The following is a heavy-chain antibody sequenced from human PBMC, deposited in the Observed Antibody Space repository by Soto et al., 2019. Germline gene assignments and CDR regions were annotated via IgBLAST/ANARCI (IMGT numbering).Heavy chain of an antibody. D-gene: IGHD6-19*01. Sequence: PSETLSLTCTVSGGSISSGGYYWSWIRQHPGKGLEWIGYIYYSGSTYYNPSLKSRVTISVDTSKNQFSLKLSSVTAADTAVYYCARVGSSASFDYWGQGNLVTVSS. CDR3: ARVGSSASFDY. CDR1: GGSISSGGYY. V-gene: IGHV4-31*03. CDR2: IYYSGST. J-gene: IGHJ4*02.